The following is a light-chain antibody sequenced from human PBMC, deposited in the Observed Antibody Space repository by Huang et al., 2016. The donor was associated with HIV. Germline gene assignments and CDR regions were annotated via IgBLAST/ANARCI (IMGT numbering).Light chain of an antibody. Sequence: EIVLAQSPGTLSLSPGERATLSCRASQSIRSSYLAWYQQKPGQAPRLLIYGASSRATGVPDRFSGSGSGTDFTLTISRLEPEDFAVYYCQHYGNSPPYAFGQGTKLDIK. CDR1: QSIRSSY. CDR3: QHYGNSPPYA. V-gene: IGKV3-20*01. J-gene: IGKJ2*01. CDR2: GAS.